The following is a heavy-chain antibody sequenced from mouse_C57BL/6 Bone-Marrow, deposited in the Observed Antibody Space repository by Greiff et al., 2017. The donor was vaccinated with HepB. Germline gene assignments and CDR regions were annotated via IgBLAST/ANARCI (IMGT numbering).Heavy chain of an antibody. Sequence: EVKLVESGGGLVQPKGSLKLSCAASGFSFNTYAMNWVRQAPGKGLEWVARIRSKSNNYATYYADSVKDRFTISRDDSESMLYLQMNNLKTEDTAMYYCVRGDYYGSSPVLDFDVWGTGTTVTVSS. D-gene: IGHD1-1*01. CDR2: IRSKSNNYAT. V-gene: IGHV10-1*01. J-gene: IGHJ1*03. CDR3: VRGDYYGSSPVLDFDV. CDR1: GFSFNTYA.